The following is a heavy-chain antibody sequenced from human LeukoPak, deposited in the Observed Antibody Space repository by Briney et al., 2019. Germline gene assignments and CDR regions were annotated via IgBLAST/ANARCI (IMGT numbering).Heavy chain of an antibody. CDR2: IYWDDDK. D-gene: IGHD5-24*01. V-gene: IGHV2-5*02. CDR1: GFSLSTSGVG. CDR3: AHSDGHNSPATFQH. Sequence: SGPTLVKPTQTLTLTCTFSGFSLSTSGVGVGWIRQPPGKALEWLALIYWDDDKRYSPSLKSRLTITKDSSKNQVVLTMTNMDPVDTATYYCAHSDGHNSPATFQHWGQGTLVTVSS. J-gene: IGHJ1*01.